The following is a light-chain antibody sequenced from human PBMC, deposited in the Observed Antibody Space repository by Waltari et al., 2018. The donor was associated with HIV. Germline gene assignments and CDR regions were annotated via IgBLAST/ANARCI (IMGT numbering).Light chain of an antibody. J-gene: IGLJ3*02. Sequence: SYVLTQPPSVSVAPGQTAMIICGGDNIATYTVHWYQQRPSQAPVLVISGNSDRPSGIPARVSGSISGNTATLTISRVEVGDEAGYFCQVWDATGDHPGVFGGGTKLTVL. CDR3: QVWDATGDHPGV. CDR1: NIATYT. V-gene: IGLV3-21*02. CDR2: GNS.